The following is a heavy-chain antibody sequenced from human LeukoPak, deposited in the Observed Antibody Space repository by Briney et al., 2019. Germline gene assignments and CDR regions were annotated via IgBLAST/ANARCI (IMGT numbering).Heavy chain of an antibody. J-gene: IGHJ4*02. CDR2: IYHSGST. Sequence: PSETLSLTCTVSGGSISSGGYYWSWIRQHPGKGLEWIGYIYHSGSTYYNPSLKSRVTISVDTSKNQFSLKLSSVTAADTAVYYCAREATVTTAGFDYWGQGTLVTVSS. V-gene: IGHV4-31*03. D-gene: IGHD4-17*01. CDR3: AREATVTTAGFDY. CDR1: GGSISSGGYY.